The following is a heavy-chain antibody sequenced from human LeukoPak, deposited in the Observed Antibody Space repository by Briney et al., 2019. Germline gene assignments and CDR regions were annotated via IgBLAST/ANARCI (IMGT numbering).Heavy chain of an antibody. V-gene: IGHV5-51*01. CDR2: IYPGDSDT. D-gene: IGHD6-13*01. Sequence: GESLKISCKGSGYSFTNSWIGWVRQMPGKGLELEWMGSIYPGDSDTRYSPSFQGQVTISVDKSISTAYLHWSSLKASDSAMYYCARHWGSNWYFYYMDVWGKGTTVTVSS. J-gene: IGHJ6*03. CDR3: ARHWGSNWYFYYMDV. CDR1: GYSFTNSW.